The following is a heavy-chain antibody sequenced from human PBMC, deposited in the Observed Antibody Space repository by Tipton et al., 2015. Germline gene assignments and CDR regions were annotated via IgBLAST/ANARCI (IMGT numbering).Heavy chain of an antibody. V-gene: IGHV3-48*03. CDR2: ITSSGSTI. J-gene: IGHJ4*02. Sequence: SLRLSCAASGFTFSSYAMNWVRQVPGKGLEWVSYITSSGSTIYYADSVKGRFTISRDNAKNSLYLQMNSLRAEDTAVYYCARAGSSSGQTYYFDYWGQGTLVTVSS. CDR3: ARAGSSSGQTYYFDY. CDR1: GFTFSSYA. D-gene: IGHD6-6*01.